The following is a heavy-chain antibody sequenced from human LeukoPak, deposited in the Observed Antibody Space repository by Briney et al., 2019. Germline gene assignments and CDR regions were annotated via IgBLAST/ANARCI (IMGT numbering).Heavy chain of an antibody. Sequence: ASVKVSCKVSGYTLTELSMHWVRQAPGKGLEWMGGFDPEDGETIYAQKFQGRVTMTTDTSTTTGYMELRSLRSDDTAVYYCASGSYLWGGMDVWGQGTTVTVSS. D-gene: IGHD1-26*01. J-gene: IGHJ6*02. CDR2: FDPEDGET. CDR1: GYTLTELS. CDR3: ASGSYLWGGMDV. V-gene: IGHV1-24*01.